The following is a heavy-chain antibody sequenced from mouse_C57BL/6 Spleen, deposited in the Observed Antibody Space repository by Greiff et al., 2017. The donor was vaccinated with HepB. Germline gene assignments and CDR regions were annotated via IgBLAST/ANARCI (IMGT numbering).Heavy chain of an antibody. CDR1: GFTFSDYG. CDR3: ARQEEMDY. CDR2: ISSGSSTI. Sequence: DVHLVESGGGLVKPGGSLKLSCAASGFTFSDYGMHWVRQAPEKGLEWVAYISSGSSTIYYADTVKGRFTISRDNAKNTLFLQMASLRSEDTAMYYCARQEEMDYWGQGTSVTVSS. V-gene: IGHV5-17*01. J-gene: IGHJ4*01.